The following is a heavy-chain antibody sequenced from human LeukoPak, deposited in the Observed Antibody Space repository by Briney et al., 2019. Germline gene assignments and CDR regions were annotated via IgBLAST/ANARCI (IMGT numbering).Heavy chain of an antibody. J-gene: IGHJ4*02. CDR1: GGSFSGYY. Sequence: SETLSLTCAVYGGSFSGYYWSWIRQPPGKGLEWIGEINHSGSTNYNPSLKSRATISVDTSKDQFSLKLSSVTAADTAVYYCARGWGLFDYWGQGTLVTVSS. CDR3: ARGWGLFDY. CDR2: INHSGST. V-gene: IGHV4-34*01. D-gene: IGHD7-27*01.